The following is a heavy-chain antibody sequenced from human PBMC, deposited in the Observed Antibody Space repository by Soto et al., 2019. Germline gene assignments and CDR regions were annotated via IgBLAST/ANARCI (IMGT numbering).Heavy chain of an antibody. D-gene: IGHD6-19*01. CDR3: AKVLVSGWYHAFDI. CDR1: GFTFSRFG. J-gene: IGHJ3*02. CDR2: ISYDGSNK. V-gene: IGHV3-30*18. Sequence: QVQLVESGGGVVQPGRSLRLSCAASGFTFSRFGMHWVRQAPGKGLEWVADISYDGSNKYYADSVKGRFTISRDNSKNPMYLQMNSLRAEDTAVYYCAKVLVSGWYHAFDIWGQGTMVTGSS.